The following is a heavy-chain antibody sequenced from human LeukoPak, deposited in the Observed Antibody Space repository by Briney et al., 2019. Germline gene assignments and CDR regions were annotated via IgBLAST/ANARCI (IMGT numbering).Heavy chain of an antibody. Sequence: PSETLSLTCAVYGGSFSGYYWSWIRQPPGKGLEWIWEINHSGSTNYNPSPMSRGTISLDTTKNQFSLKLSAVTAADTAVYYCGRGYGSGSPLRYWGQGTLVTVSS. D-gene: IGHD3-10*01. CDR2: INHSGST. V-gene: IGHV4-34*01. CDR1: GGSFSGYY. CDR3: GRGYGSGSPLRY. J-gene: IGHJ4*02.